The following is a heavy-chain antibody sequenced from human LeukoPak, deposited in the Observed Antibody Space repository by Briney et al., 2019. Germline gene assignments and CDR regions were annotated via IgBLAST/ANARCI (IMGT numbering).Heavy chain of an antibody. CDR1: GFTFSSYW. J-gene: IGHJ4*02. Sequence: GGSLRLSCAASGFTFSSYWMSWVRQAPGKGLEWVANIKQDGSEKYYVDSVKGRFTISRDNAKNSLYLQMNSLRAEDTALYYCAKAYYGSGSHMTDYWGQGTLVTVSS. CDR2: IKQDGSEK. CDR3: AKAYYGSGSHMTDY. D-gene: IGHD3-10*01. V-gene: IGHV3-7*03.